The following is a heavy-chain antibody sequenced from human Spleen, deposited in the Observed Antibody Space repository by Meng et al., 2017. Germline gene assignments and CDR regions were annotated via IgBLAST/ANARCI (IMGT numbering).Heavy chain of an antibody. CDR3: ARDPPSLHGGFDI. Sequence: SETLSLTCAISGDSVSSNTAAWSWIRQSPSRGLEWLGRTYYRSKWYYEYGTSVKSRITINSDTSKNQLSLQLNSVTPEDTAIYYCARDPPSLHGGFDIWGQGTRVTV. D-gene: IGHD4-23*01. CDR1: GDSVSSNTAA. CDR2: TYYRSKWYY. J-gene: IGHJ3*02. V-gene: IGHV6-1*01.